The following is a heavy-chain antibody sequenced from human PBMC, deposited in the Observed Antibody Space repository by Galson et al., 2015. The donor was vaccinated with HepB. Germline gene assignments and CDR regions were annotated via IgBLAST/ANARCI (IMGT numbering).Heavy chain of an antibody. D-gene: IGHD4-17*01. J-gene: IGHJ4*02. CDR1: GGSISSSSYY. V-gene: IGHV4-39*07. CDR3: ARESYGDYVRIDY. CDR2: IYYSGST. Sequence: LSLTCTVSGGSISSSSYYWGWIRQPPGKGLEWIGSIYYSGSTYYNPSLKSRVTISVDTSKNQFSLKLSSVTAADTAVYYCARESYGDYVRIDYWGQGTLVTVSS.